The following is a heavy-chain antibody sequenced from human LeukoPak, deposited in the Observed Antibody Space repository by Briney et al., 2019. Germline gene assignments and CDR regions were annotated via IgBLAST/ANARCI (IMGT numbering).Heavy chain of an antibody. CDR3: ARRGYSSGYYYFDY. Sequence: SETLSLTCTVSGGSISGYYWSWIRQPPGKGLEWIGYIYYSGSTNYNPSLKSRVTISVETSKNQFSLKLSSVTAADTAMYYCARRGYSSGYYYFDYWGQGTLVTVSS. CDR1: GGSISGYY. J-gene: IGHJ4*02. D-gene: IGHD6-19*01. CDR2: IYYSGST. V-gene: IGHV4-59*08.